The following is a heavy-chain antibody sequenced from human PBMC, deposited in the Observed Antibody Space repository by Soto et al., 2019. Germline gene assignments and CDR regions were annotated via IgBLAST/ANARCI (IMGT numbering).Heavy chain of an antibody. CDR1: GFTFSSYA. Sequence: EVQMLESGGGLVQPGGSLRLSCAASGFTFSSYALTWVRQAPGKGLEWVSSITGSGDYTRYTDSVKGRFTITRDNAKNTLFLQMKRLRADDKAIYYCGKDPNGEYFGAFDFWGQGTMVTGSS. V-gene: IGHV3-23*01. CDR3: GKDPNGEYFGAFDF. D-gene: IGHD4-17*01. CDR2: ITGSGDYT. J-gene: IGHJ3*01.